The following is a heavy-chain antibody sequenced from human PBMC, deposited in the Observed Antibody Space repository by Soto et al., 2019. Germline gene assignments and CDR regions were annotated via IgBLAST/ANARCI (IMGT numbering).Heavy chain of an antibody. CDR2: IYSGGST. J-gene: IGHJ4*02. V-gene: IGHV3-66*01. CDR3: ARTEDYGDRTFDY. D-gene: IGHD4-17*01. CDR1: GFPVSSNY. Sequence: PGGSLRLSCAAPGFPVSSNYMSWVRQAPGKGLEWVLVIYSGGSTYYADSVKGRFTISRDNSKNTLYLQMNSLRAEDTAVYYCARTEDYGDRTFDYWGQGTLVTVSS.